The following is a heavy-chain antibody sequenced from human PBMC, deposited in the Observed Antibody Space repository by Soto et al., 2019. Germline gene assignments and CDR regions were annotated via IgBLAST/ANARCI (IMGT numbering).Heavy chain of an antibody. CDR1: CFAFSNAW. D-gene: IGHD3-22*01. V-gene: IGHV3-15*07. J-gene: IGHJ4*01. Sequence: LRLSCAGSCFAFSNAWINWVRHVPGKGLEWVGRIKSKALGGTTDFAAPVRGRFAITRDDSRNVAYMQMNSLYTEDTAVYYCTTDSYSTMIEVRFDYWGHGTLVTVSS. CDR2: IKSKALGGTT. CDR3: TTDSYSTMIEVRFDY.